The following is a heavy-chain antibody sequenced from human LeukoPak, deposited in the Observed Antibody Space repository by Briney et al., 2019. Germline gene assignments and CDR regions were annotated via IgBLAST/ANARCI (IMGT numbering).Heavy chain of an antibody. D-gene: IGHD3-22*01. CDR1: GGTFSSYA. V-gene: IGHV1-69*13. CDR3: ARAYYYDSTGPFDS. J-gene: IGHJ4*02. CDR2: IIPHFGTV. Sequence: SVKVSCKASGGTFSSYAISWVRQAPGQGLEWMGGIIPHFGTVKYAQKFQGRVTITADESTSTAYMELTSLRSEDTAVCYCARAYYYDSTGPFDSWGQGTLVTVSS.